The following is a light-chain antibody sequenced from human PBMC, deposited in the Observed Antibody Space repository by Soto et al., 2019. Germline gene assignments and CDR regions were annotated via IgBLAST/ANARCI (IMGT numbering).Light chain of an antibody. CDR3: HQYNSWPYT. J-gene: IGKJ2*01. V-gene: IGKV3-15*01. Sequence: EIVMTQSPATLSLSPGEGATLSCRASQSVNINLAWYQQRPGQAPRVLIYAASTRATGVPDRFSGSGSGTEFTLTISSLQPEDFAVHYCHQYNSWPYTFGQGTKVDIK. CDR2: AAS. CDR1: QSVNIN.